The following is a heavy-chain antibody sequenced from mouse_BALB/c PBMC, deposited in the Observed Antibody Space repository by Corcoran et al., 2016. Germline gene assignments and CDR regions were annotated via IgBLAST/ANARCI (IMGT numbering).Heavy chain of an antibody. CDR1: GYTFTSYV. Sequence: EVQLQQSGPELVKPGASVKMSCKASGYTFTSYVMHWVKQKPAQGLEWIGYINPYNDGTKYNEKFKGKATLTSDKSSSTAYMELSSLTSEDSAVYDCARYDTTGYFDVGGAGTTVTVSS. CDR2: INPYNDGT. J-gene: IGHJ1*01. CDR3: ARYDTTGYFDV. V-gene: IGHV1S136*01. D-gene: IGHD1-1*01.